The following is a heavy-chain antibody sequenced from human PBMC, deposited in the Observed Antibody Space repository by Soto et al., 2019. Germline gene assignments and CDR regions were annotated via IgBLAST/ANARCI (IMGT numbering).Heavy chain of an antibody. J-gene: IGHJ4*02. D-gene: IGHD5-18*01. CDR3: AKDSPRLDTAMVMSFDY. V-gene: IGHV3-23*01. CDR1: GFTFSSYA. Sequence: PGGSLRLSCAASGFTFSSYAMSWVRQAPGKGLEWVSAISGSGGSTYYADSVKGRFTISRDNSKNTLYLQMNSLRAEDTAVYYCAKDSPRLDTAMVMSFDYWGQGTLVTGSA. CDR2: ISGSGGST.